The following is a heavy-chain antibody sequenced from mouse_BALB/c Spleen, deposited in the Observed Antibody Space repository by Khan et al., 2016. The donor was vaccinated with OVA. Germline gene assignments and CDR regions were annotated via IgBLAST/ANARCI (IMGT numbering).Heavy chain of an antibody. CDR2: FLPGSGSS. CDR3: ARVNYGSRDYFDY. D-gene: IGHD1-1*01. V-gene: IGHV1-9*01. Sequence: QVRLQQSGAELMKPGASVKISCKATGYTFSSYWLEWVKQRPGHGLKWIGEFLPGSGSSNYNEKFKGKATFTADISSKTTYMQLSSLTSEDSAVYYCARVNYGSRDYFDYWGQGTTLTVSS. J-gene: IGHJ2*01. CDR1: GYTFSSYW.